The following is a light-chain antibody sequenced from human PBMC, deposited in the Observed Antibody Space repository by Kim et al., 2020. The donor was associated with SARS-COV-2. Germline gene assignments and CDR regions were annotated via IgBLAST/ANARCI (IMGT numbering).Light chain of an antibody. Sequence: CPGERATLSCRASQSVSSYLAWYQQKPGQAPRLLIYDASNRATGIPARFSGSGSGTDFTLTISSLEPEDFAVYYCQQRSNWPLYTFGQGTKLEI. V-gene: IGKV3-11*01. CDR3: QQRSNWPLYT. CDR2: DAS. J-gene: IGKJ2*01. CDR1: QSVSSY.